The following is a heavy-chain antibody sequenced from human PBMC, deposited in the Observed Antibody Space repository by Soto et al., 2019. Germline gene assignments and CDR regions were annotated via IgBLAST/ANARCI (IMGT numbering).Heavy chain of an antibody. V-gene: IGHV3-15*01. J-gene: IGHJ5*02. CDR2: IKSRTDGGAT. D-gene: IGHD3-10*01. CDR3: TYLYREGP. CDR1: GFSFNKAW. Sequence: EVQLVESGGDLVEPGGSLRLSCAASGFSFNKAWMSWVRQAPGKGLEWVGRIKSRTDGGATEYAPPVNDRFIISRDNSRNMVFLPLNSLKTEDTAVYFCTYLYREGPWGQGTLVTVSS.